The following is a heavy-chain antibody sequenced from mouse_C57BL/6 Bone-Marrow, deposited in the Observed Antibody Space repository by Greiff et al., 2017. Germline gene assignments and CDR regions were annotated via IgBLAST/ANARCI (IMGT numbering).Heavy chain of an antibody. J-gene: IGHJ2*01. V-gene: IGHV1-81*01. CDR3: AGEIIYYDCDGGGY. CDR1: GYTFTSYG. CDR2: IYPRSGNT. Sequence: VQRVESGAELARPGASVKLSCKASGYTFTSYGISWVKQRTGQGLEWIGEIYPRSGNTSYNEKFKGKATLTAAKPSSTAYMELLSLTSEDAAVYFCAGEIIYYDCDGGGYWGQGTTLTVSS. D-gene: IGHD2-4*01.